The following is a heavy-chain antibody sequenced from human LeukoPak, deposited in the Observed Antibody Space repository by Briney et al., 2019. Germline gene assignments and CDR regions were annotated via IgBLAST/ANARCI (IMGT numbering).Heavy chain of an antibody. J-gene: IGHJ5*02. CDR3: ARGGYCTSTSCYVAYNWFDP. D-gene: IGHD2-2*01. CDR1: GYSFTNYW. CDR2: IYPGDSDT. V-gene: IGHV5-51*01. Sequence: GESPKISCKGSGYSFTNYWIGWVRQMPGKGLEWMGIIYPGDSDTRYSPSFQGQVTISADKSISTAYLQWSSLKASDTAMYYCARGGYCTSTSCYVAYNWFDPWGQGTLVTVSS.